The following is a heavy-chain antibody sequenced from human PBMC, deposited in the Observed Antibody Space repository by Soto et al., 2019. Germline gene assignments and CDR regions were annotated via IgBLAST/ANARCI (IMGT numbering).Heavy chain of an antibody. CDR1: GDSMSSYY. D-gene: IGHD2-21*01. V-gene: IGHV4-4*07. CDR3: ARDQSGAADC. J-gene: IGHJ3*01. CDR2: ISATGTS. Sequence: QVQLQESGPGLVEPSETLSLTCTVSGDSMSSYYWSWIRQSAEKGLEWIGRISATGTSTYIPSLKSRITLSVDTSNNQYSLNLKFVTAADTAVYFCARDQSGAADCWVQGTVVTVS.